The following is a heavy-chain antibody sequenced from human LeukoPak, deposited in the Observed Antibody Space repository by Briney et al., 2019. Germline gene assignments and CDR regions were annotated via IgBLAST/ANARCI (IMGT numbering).Heavy chain of an antibody. J-gene: IGHJ4*02. V-gene: IGHV3-66*01. D-gene: IGHD1-26*01. CDR1: GFTVSSNY. CDR2: IYSGGST. CDR3: ARFGIVGATIFDY. Sequence: RGSLRLSCAASGFTVSSNYMSWVRQAPGKGLEWVSVIYSGGSTYYADSVKGRFTISRDNSKNTLYLQMNSLRAEDTAVYYCARFGIVGATIFDYWGQGTLVTVSS.